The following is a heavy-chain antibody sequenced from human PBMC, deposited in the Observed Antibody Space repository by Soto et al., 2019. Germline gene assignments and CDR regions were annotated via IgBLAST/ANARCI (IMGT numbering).Heavy chain of an antibody. D-gene: IGHD2-2*01. CDR2: ISSSGSTT. CDR1: GFTFSDYY. V-gene: IGHV3-11*01. CDR3: ARDPSPSQLLRGVFDY. Sequence: GGSLRLSCAASGFTFSDYYMSWIRQAPGKGLEWVSYISSSGSTTYYAYSVKGRFTISRDNDKNSLYLQMKSLRAEDAAVYYGARDPSPSQLLRGVFDYWGQGTLVTVSS. J-gene: IGHJ4*02.